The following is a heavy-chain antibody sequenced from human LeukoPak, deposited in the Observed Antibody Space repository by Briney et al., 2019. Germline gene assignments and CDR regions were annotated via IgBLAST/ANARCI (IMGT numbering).Heavy chain of an antibody. CDR2: ITSGDSTT. CDR1: EFTGFTFSGSA. Sequence: PGGSLRLSCAASEFTGFTFSGSAMSWVRQAPGKGLEWVSHITSGDSTTFYADSVNGRFTISRDNAMNSLYLEMNSLRAEDTAVYYCARDLLGPVRGILDLWGQGTLVTVSS. D-gene: IGHD3-10*01. J-gene: IGHJ4*01. CDR3: ARDLLGPVRGILDL. V-gene: IGHV3-11*01.